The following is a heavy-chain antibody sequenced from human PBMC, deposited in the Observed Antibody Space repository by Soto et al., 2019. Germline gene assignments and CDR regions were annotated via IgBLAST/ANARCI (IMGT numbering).Heavy chain of an antibody. D-gene: IGHD1-1*01. V-gene: IGHV4-59*01. CDR1: GGSISSYY. CDR3: AREGLQGTTPFDP. J-gene: IGHJ5*02. CDR2: IYYGGST. Sequence: SETLSLTCTVSGGSISSYYWSWIRQPPGKGLEWIGYIYYGGSTNYNPSLKSRVTISVDTSKNQFSLKLSSVTAADTAVYYCAREGLQGTTPFDPWGQGTLVTVSS.